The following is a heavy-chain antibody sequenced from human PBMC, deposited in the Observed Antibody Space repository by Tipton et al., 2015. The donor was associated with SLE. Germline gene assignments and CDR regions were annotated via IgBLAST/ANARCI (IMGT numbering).Heavy chain of an antibody. CDR1: GFTFSSYA. CDR2: IRYDGSVQ. D-gene: IGHD1-1*01. V-gene: IGHV3-30*02. J-gene: IGHJ1*01. CDR3: ARDSWDDLGYFQH. Sequence: SLRLSCAASGFTFSSYAMHWVRQAPGKGLGWVAFIRYDGSVQYYTDSVKGRFSISRDNSKNTLYLQMNSLRAEDTAVYYCARDSWDDLGYFQHWGQGTLVTVSS.